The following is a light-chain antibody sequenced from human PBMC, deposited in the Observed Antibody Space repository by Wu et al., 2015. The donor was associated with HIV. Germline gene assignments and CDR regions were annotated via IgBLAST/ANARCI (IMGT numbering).Light chain of an antibody. Sequence: EIVLTQPPATLSLSPGERATLSCRASQSISTYLAWYQQKPGQSPRLLIYDTSNRATGIPARFSGSGSGTDFTLTISSLEPEDFALYYCQQRSNWPSFGQGTKLEIK. V-gene: IGKV3-11*01. CDR1: QSISTY. CDR3: QQRSNWPS. J-gene: IGKJ2*03. CDR2: DTS.